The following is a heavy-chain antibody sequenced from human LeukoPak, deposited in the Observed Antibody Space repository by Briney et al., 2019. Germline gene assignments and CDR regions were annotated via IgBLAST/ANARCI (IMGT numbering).Heavy chain of an antibody. Sequence: SQTLSLTFAISRDSVSSNSAAWNRIRHSPSRGLEWLGRTYYRSKWYNDYAVSVKSRITINPDTSKNQFSLQLNSVTPEDTAVYYCARSGDISSGCDYWGQGTLVTVSS. CDR3: ARSGDISSGCDY. J-gene: IGHJ4*02. CDR1: RDSVSSNSAA. CDR2: TYYRSKWYN. D-gene: IGHD6-19*01. V-gene: IGHV6-1*01.